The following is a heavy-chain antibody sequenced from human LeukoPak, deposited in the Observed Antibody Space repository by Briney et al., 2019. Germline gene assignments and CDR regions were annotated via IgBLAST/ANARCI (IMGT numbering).Heavy chain of an antibody. CDR1: GFTFSSYS. D-gene: IGHD1-26*01. CDR3: ARGIVGATGWNY. V-gene: IGHV3-21*01. CDR2: VSSSSSYI. J-gene: IGHJ4*02. Sequence: GGSLRLSCAASGFTFSSYSMNWVRQAPGKGLEWVSSVSSSSSYIYYADSVKGRFTISRDNAKNSLYLQMNSLRAEDTAVYYCARGIVGATGWNYWGQRTLVTVSS.